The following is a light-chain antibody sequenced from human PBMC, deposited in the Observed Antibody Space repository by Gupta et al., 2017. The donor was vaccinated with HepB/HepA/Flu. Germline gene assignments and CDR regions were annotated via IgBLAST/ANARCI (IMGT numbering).Light chain of an antibody. CDR3: QSYDNSLSGSVV. CDR2: GDS. CDR1: SPNIGAGSD. Sequence: SVLTLPPSASGAPGQRVSISSTRRSPNIGAGSDVHWYQNLPGTAPKLLIYGDSNRPSGVPDRFSGSKSGTSASLAITGLQAEDEADYYCQSYDNSLSGSVVFGGGTRLTVL. J-gene: IGLJ2*01. V-gene: IGLV1-40*01.